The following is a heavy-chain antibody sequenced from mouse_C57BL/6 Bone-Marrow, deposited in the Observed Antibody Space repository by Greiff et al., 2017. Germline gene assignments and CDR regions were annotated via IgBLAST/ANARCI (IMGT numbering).Heavy chain of an antibody. Sequence: VQLQQSGAELVKPGASVKLSCKASGYIFTDYTIHWVKQRPGQGLEWIGWFYPGSGSIKYNERFKDKATLTEDKSSNTVYMELRRMTSEDSAVYFCAGHERYYDYEGYFDYWGQGTTLTVTA. V-gene: IGHV1-62-2*01. J-gene: IGHJ2*01. CDR3: AGHERYYDYEGYFDY. D-gene: IGHD2-4*01. CDR2: FYPGSGSI. CDR1: GYIFTDYT.